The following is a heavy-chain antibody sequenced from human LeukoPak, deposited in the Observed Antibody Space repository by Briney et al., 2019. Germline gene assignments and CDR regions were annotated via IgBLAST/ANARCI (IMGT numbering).Heavy chain of an antibody. V-gene: IGHV1-8*02. J-gene: IGHJ4*02. D-gene: IGHD3-10*01. CDR2: MNPNSGNT. CDR3: ARGPMVRGVIRYDY. CDR1: GYTFTGYY. Sequence: ASVKVSCTASGYTFTGYYMHWVRQAPGQGLEWMGWMNPNSGNTGYAQKFQGRVTMTRNTSISTAYMELSSLRSEDTAVYYCARGPMVRGVIRYDYWGQGTLVTVSS.